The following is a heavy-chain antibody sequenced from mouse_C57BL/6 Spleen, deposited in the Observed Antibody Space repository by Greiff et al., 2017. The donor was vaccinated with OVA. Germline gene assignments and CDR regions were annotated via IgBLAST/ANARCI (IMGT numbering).Heavy chain of an antibody. V-gene: IGHV1-81*01. CDR3: ARRGLRESHCYFDV. CDR2: IYPRSGNT. Sequence: QVQLQQSGAELARPGASVKLSCKASGYTFTSYGISWVKQRTGQGLEWIGEIYPRSGNTYYNEKFKGKATLTADKSSSTAYMELRSLTSEDAAVYFCARRGLRESHCYFDVWGTGTTVTVSS. D-gene: IGHD1-1*01. J-gene: IGHJ1*03. CDR1: GYTFTSYG.